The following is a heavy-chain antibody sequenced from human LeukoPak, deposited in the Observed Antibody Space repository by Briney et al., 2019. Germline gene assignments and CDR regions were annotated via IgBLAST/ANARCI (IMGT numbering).Heavy chain of an antibody. CDR3: ARDEATIWRPFDY. CDR2: IDYSGST. Sequence: PSETLSLTCTVSGGSISSSSYYWGWIRQPPGKGLEWIGSIDYSGSTYYNPSLKSRVTISVDTSKNQFSLKLTSVTAADTAVYYCARDEATIWRPFDYWGQGTLVTVSS. CDR1: GGSISSSSYY. J-gene: IGHJ4*02. D-gene: IGHD5-12*01. V-gene: IGHV4-39*07.